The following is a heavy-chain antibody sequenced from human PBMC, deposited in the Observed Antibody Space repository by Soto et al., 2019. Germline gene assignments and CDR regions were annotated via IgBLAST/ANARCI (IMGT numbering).Heavy chain of an antibody. CDR3: ARDALSRDSI. J-gene: IGHJ4*02. CDR2: ISYSGST. Sequence: SETLSLTCTFSGCSISSGGYYLSWIRQHPGKGLEWIGYISYSGSTYYNPSLESRVTISVDTSKNQFSLKLSSVTAADTAVYYCARDALSRDSIWGQGTLVTVSS. V-gene: IGHV4-31*03. CDR1: GCSISSGGYY. D-gene: IGHD3-22*01.